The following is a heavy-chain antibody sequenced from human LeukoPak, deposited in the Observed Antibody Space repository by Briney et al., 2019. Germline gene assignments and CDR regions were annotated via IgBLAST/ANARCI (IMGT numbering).Heavy chain of an antibody. CDR3: TTGSTSDYGSGSYTTIDY. V-gene: IGHV3-15*01. Sequence: GGSLRLSCAASGFTFRNAWMSWVRQAPGKGLEWVGRIKSKNNGGTTDYAAPVTGGFTISRDDSRNTLYLQMNSLKTEDTGVYYCTTGSTSDYGSGSYTTIDYWGQGTLVTVSS. D-gene: IGHD3-10*01. CDR1: GFTFRNAW. J-gene: IGHJ4*02. CDR2: IKSKNNGGTT.